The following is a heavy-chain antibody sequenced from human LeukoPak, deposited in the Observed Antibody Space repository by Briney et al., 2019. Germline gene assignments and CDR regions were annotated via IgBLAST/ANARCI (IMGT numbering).Heavy chain of an antibody. J-gene: IGHJ3*02. Sequence: SETLSPTCTVSGGSISSYYWSWIRQPPGKGLEWIGYIYYSGSTNYNPSLKSRVTISVDTSKNQLSLNLSSVTAADTAVYYCARPSGYSYARGAFDIWGQGTMVTVSS. CDR2: IYYSGST. D-gene: IGHD5-18*01. CDR3: ARPSGYSYARGAFDI. V-gene: IGHV4-59*08. CDR1: GGSISSYY.